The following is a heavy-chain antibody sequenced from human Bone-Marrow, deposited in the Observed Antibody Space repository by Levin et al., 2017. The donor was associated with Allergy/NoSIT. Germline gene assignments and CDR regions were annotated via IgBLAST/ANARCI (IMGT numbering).Heavy chain of an antibody. CDR1: GFTFAYKA. D-gene: IGHD3-10*01. V-gene: IGHV3-23*01. CDR3: AKDKNYGSDYYFDY. CDR2: ITGSGDST. Sequence: GGSLRLSCAASGFTFAYKAMSWVRQAPGKGLEWVSAITGSGDSTHYADSVKGRFTISRDNSKNTVYLQMNSLRAEDTAVYYCAKDKNYGSDYYFDYWGQGTLVTVSS. J-gene: IGHJ4*02.